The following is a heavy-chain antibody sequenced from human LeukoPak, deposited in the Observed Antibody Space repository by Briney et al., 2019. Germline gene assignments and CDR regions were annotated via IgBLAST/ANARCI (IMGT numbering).Heavy chain of an antibody. V-gene: IGHV4-39*07. CDR3: ARENYCTNGVCWAFDP. J-gene: IGHJ5*02. D-gene: IGHD2-8*01. Sequence: PLETLSLTCTVSGGSISRSDYYWSWIRQPPGKGLAWVGNIYYTGSTSYNPSLKSRVTFSEDTFKNQFSLHLNSVSAADTAVYFCARENYCTNGVCWAFDPWGQGTLVTVSS. CDR1: GGSISRSDYY. CDR2: IYYTGST.